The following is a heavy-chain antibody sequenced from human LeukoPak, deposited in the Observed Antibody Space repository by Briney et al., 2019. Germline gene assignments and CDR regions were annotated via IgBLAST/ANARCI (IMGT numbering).Heavy chain of an antibody. Sequence: GGSLRLSCAASGFTFSSYAMSWVRQVPGKGLEWVSVISGSGDNTYYADSVKGRFTISRGNSKNTLYLQMNSLRDEDTAVYYCTRGGWLGKPQRVDYWGQGTLVTVSS. CDR2: ISGSGDNT. J-gene: IGHJ4*02. D-gene: IGHD2-15*01. V-gene: IGHV3-23*01. CDR1: GFTFSSYA. CDR3: TRGGWLGKPQRVDY.